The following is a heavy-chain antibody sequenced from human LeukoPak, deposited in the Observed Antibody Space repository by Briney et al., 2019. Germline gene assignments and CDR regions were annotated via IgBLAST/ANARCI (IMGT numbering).Heavy chain of an antibody. CDR2: IYTSGST. CDR1: GGSISSGSYY. Sequence: SETLSLTCTVSGGSISSGSYYWSWIRQPAGKGLEWIGRIYTSGSTNYNPSLKSRVTISVDTSKNQFSLKLSSVTAADTAVYYCARGLVERIRGGDSSSWHKKYYFDYWGQGTLVTVSS. D-gene: IGHD6-13*01. V-gene: IGHV4-61*02. CDR3: ARGLVERIRGGDSSSWHKKYYFDY. J-gene: IGHJ4*02.